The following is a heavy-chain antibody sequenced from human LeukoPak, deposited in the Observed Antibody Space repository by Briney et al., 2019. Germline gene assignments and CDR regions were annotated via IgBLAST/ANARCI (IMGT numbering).Heavy chain of an antibody. Sequence: GSLRLSCAASGFSFSSYAMTWARQAPVKGLEWVSAISGDGTRTYYADSVKGRFTISRDNSKNTLYLQMNSLRAEDTAVYYCARVSGYDYYFDYWGQGTLVTASS. CDR2: ISGDGTRT. J-gene: IGHJ4*02. CDR1: GFSFSSYA. D-gene: IGHD5-12*01. V-gene: IGHV3-23*01. CDR3: ARVSGYDYYFDY.